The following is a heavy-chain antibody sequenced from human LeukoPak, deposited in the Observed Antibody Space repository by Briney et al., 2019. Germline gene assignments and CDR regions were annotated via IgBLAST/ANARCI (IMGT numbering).Heavy chain of an antibody. CDR1: SGSKNRGGFY. CDR3: ARAERDYFGSGPFDL. CDR2: IFSNGGT. J-gene: IGHJ4*02. D-gene: IGHD3-10*01. V-gene: IGHV4-31*03. Sequence: SETLSLTCTVSSGSKNRGGFYLSWVRQPPGKGLEWLGYIFSNGGTYYNPSLESRLSISVDSSKTQFSLRLTSVTAADTAVYYCARAERDYFGSGPFDLWGQGTLVTVSS.